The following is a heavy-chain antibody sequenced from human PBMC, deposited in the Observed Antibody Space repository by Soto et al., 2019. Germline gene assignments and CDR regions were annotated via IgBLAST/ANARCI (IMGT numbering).Heavy chain of an antibody. J-gene: IGHJ6*03. D-gene: IGHD1-1*01. CDR3: SKDTGGYYYDYMDV. V-gene: IGHV3-9*01. CDR1: GFTFDDYA. CDR2: ISWNSGSI. Sequence: EVQLVESGGGLVQPGRSLRLSCAASGFTFDDYAMHWVRQAPGKGLEWGSGISWNSGSIGYADSVKGRFTISRDNAKNSLYLQMNSLRAEDTALYYCSKDTGGYYYDYMDVWCKGTTVTVSS.